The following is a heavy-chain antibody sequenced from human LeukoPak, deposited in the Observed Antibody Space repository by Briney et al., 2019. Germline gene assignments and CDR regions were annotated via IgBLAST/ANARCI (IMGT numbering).Heavy chain of an antibody. J-gene: IGHJ5*02. CDR1: GGSISSSSYY. V-gene: IGHV4-39*07. CDR2: IYYSGST. D-gene: IGHD2-2*01. CDR3: AREIVGVRAAIPPSFDP. Sequence: PSETLSVTCTISGGSISSSSYYWGWIRQPPGKGLEWIGRIYYSGSTYYNPSLKSRVTIPVDTPKNQFSLKLSSVTAADTAVYYCAREIVGVRAAIPPSFDPWGQGTLVSVSS.